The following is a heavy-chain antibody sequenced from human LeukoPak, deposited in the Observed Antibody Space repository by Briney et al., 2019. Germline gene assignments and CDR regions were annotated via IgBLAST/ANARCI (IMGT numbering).Heavy chain of an antibody. Sequence: SVKVSCKASGGTFSSYAISWVRQAPGQGLEWMGGIIPIFGTANYAQKLQGRVTMTTDTSTSTAYMELRSLRSDDTAVYYCAREEHIAARPLSFDYWGQGTLVTVSS. CDR3: AREEHIAARPLSFDY. D-gene: IGHD6-6*01. CDR1: GGTFSSYA. V-gene: IGHV1-69*05. J-gene: IGHJ4*02. CDR2: IIPIFGTA.